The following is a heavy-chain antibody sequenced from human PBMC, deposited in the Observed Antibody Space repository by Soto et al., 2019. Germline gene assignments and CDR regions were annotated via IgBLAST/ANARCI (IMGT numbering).Heavy chain of an antibody. CDR2: IYSGGST. V-gene: IGHV3-53*01. D-gene: IGHD6-6*01. CDR3: ARVLQLTDPEYYYYYYGMDV. J-gene: IGHJ6*02. CDR1: GFTVSSNY. Sequence: EVQLVESGGGLIQPGGSLRLSCAASGFTVSSNYMSWVRQAPGKGLEWVSVIYSGGSTYYADSVKGRFTISRDNSKNTLYLQMNSLRAEDTAVYYCARVLQLTDPEYYYYYYGMDVWGQGTTVTVSS.